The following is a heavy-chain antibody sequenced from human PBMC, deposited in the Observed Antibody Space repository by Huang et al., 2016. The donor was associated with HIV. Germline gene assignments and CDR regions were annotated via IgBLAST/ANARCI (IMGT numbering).Heavy chain of an antibody. CDR3: ARGMRRLRFGEVNDAFDV. J-gene: IGHJ3*01. Sequence: QVQLQQWGAGLLKPSETLSLTCAVYGASFTDHNWGWILQPPGKGPEWLGEINHRGTVNNNPALNSRVTISLETSKSQCSLKLASVTAADTAVYYCARGMRRLRFGEVNDAFDVWGRGTMVTVSS. CDR1: GASFTDHN. CDR2: INHRGTV. V-gene: IGHV4-34*01. D-gene: IGHD3-10*01.